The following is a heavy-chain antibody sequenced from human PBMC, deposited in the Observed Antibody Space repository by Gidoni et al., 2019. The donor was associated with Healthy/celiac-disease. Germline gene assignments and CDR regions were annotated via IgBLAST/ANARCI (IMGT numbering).Heavy chain of an antibody. D-gene: IGHD1-26*01. CDR3: ARATHLRSSDP. CDR2: IYHSGST. Sequence: VQLPESGLALVTPSATPYLTCAFSGGSLSSSNWWSWVRQPPGKGLEWIGEIYHSGSTNYNPSLKSRVTISVDKSKNQFSLKLSAVTAADTAVYYCARATHLRSSDPWGQGTLVTVSS. V-gene: IGHV4-4*02. CDR1: GGSLSSSNW. J-gene: IGHJ5*02.